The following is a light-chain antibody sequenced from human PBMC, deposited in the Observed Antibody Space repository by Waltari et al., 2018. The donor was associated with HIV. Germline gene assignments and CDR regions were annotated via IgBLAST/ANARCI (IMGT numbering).Light chain of an antibody. CDR1: SSTIGAGYA. V-gene: IGLV1-40*01. CDR2: GNN. Sequence: QSVLTQPPSVSGAPGQRLTISCTGSSSTIGAGYAVHLYLQLPDTAPTLVIYGNNHRPAGVPDRCSGSKSGTSASLAITGLQAKDEADYYCQSYDSSLSGWVFGGGTKLTVL. J-gene: IGLJ3*02. CDR3: QSYDSSLSGWV.